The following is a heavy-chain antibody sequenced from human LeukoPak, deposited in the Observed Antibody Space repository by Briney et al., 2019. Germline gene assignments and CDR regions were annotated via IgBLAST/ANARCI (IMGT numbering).Heavy chain of an antibody. CDR1: GYIFTSYG. CDR3: ARTEDTAMASRYYYYYMDV. CDR2: ISAYNGNR. V-gene: IGHV1-18*01. J-gene: IGHJ6*03. D-gene: IGHD5-18*01. Sequence: ASVKVSCKASGYIFTSYGISWVRPAPGQGLEWMGWISAYNGNRNYAQKVQGRVTMTTDTSTSTAYMELRSLRSDDTAVYYCARTEDTAMASRYYYYYMDVWGKGTTVTVSS.